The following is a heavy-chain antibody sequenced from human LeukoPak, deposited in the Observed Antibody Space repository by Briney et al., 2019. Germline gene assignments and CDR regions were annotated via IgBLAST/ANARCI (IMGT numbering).Heavy chain of an antibody. V-gene: IGHV4-34*01. CDR1: GGSFSGYY. CDR2: INHSGST. J-gene: IGHJ4*02. Sequence: PSETLSLTCAVYGGSFSGYYWSWIRQPPGKGLEWIGEINHSGSTNYNPSLKSRVTISVDTSKNQFSLKLSSVTAADTAVYYCARGRYLDYWGQGTLVTVSS. CDR3: ARGRYLDY. D-gene: IGHD3-16*02.